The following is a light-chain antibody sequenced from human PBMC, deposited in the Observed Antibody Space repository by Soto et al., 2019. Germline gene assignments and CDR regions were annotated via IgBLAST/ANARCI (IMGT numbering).Light chain of an antibody. CDR3: GTWDSSLSAVV. V-gene: IGLV1-51*01. CDR2: DNN. J-gene: IGLJ2*01. CDR1: RSNIGSNS. Sequence: QSVLTQSPSASGTPGQRVTMSCSGSRSNIGSNSVSWYQQLPGTVPKLLIYDNNKRPSGIPDRFSGSRSGTSATLGITGLQTGDEADYYCGTWDSSLSAVVFGGGTKLTVL.